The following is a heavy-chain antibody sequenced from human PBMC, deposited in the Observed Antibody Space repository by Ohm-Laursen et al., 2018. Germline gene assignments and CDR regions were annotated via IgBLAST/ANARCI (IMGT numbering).Heavy chain of an antibody. Sequence: SLRLSCAASGFTFIDYDMSWIRQTPGKGLEWLSYITNGGGIIYSADSVKGRFTISRDNDEDTLYLQMNSLRAEDTAIYYCARHDSSDSPSHYYYYTMDVWGQGTTVTVSS. CDR1: GFTFIDYD. CDR2: ITNGGGII. CDR3: ARHDSSDSPSHYYYYTMDV. D-gene: IGHD3-22*01. V-gene: IGHV3-11*01. J-gene: IGHJ6*02.